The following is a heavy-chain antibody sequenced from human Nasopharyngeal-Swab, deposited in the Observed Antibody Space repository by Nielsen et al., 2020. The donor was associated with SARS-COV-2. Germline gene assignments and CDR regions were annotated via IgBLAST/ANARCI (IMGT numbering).Heavy chain of an antibody. V-gene: IGHV1-8*01. CDR1: GYTFTSYD. Sequence: ASVKVSCKASGYTFTSYDINWVRQATGQGLEWMGWMNPNSGNTGYAQKFQGRVTMTRNTSISTAYMELSSLRSDDTAVYYCARDSVDTAMVRNYYGMDVWGQGTTVTVSS. J-gene: IGHJ6*02. D-gene: IGHD5-18*01. CDR2: MNPNSGNT. CDR3: ARDSVDTAMVRNYYGMDV.